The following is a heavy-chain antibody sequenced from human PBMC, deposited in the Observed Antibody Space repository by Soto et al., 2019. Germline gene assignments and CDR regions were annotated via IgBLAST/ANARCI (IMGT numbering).Heavy chain of an antibody. CDR2: IYYSGST. D-gene: IGHD3-10*01. Sequence: TLSLTCIVSGGSISSAIYSWSCLRQRPGKGLEWIGYIYYSGSTSYNPSLKSRVTITIDTSKDQFSLKLSSVTAADTAVYYCAREISGSYYSRPLDAWGQGALVTVSS. CDR3: AREISGSYYSRPLDA. V-gene: IGHV4-31*03. J-gene: IGHJ5*02. CDR1: GGSISSAIYS.